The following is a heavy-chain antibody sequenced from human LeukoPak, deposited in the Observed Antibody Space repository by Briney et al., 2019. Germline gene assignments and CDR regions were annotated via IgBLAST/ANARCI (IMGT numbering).Heavy chain of an antibody. CDR2: INHSGST. V-gene: IGHV4-34*01. J-gene: IGHJ4*02. Sequence: SETLSLTCAVYGGSFSGYYWSWIRQPPGKGLEWTGEINHSGSTNYNPSLKSRVTISVDTSKNQFSLKLSSVTAADTAVYYCASGSYPFDYWGQGTLVTVSS. CDR3: ASGSYPFDY. CDR1: GGSFSGYY.